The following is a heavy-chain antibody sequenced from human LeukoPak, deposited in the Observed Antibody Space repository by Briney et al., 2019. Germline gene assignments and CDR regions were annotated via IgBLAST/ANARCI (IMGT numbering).Heavy chain of an antibody. CDR1: GGTFSSYT. D-gene: IGHD1-7*01. J-gene: IGHJ4*02. Sequence: SVKVSCKASGGTFSSYTISWVRQAPGQGLEWMGRIIPILGIANYAQKFQGRVTITADKSTSTAYMELSSLRSEDTAVYYRARLPRNYRAPDYWGQGTLVTVSS. CDR3: ARLPRNYRAPDY. CDR2: IIPILGIA. V-gene: IGHV1-69*02.